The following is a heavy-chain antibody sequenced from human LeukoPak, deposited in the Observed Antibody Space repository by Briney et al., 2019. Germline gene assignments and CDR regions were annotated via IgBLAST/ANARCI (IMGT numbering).Heavy chain of an antibody. J-gene: IGHJ3*02. CDR1: GFTFSSYS. CDR3: ARGSRGAFDI. D-gene: IGHD3-10*01. Sequence: AGGSLRLSCAASGFTFSSYSMNWVRQAPGKGLEWVSSISSSSSYIYYADSVKGRFTISRDNAKNSLYLQMNSLRAEDTAVYYCARGSRGAFDIWGQGTMVTVSS. V-gene: IGHV3-21*01. CDR2: ISSSSSYI.